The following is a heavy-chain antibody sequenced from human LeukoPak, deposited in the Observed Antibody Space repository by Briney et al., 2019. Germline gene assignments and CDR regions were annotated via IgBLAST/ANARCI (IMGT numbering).Heavy chain of an antibody. Sequence: GGSLRLACAASGFTFSDYTIKLVRQAPGKGLEWVSGLSGSGGTTYYADSVKGRFTNSRDTSTNTLYMQMDSLRAEDTAVYFCARAMMVVANFWGVYDYWGQGTLVTVSS. CDR1: GFTFSDYT. D-gene: IGHD3-22*01. CDR2: LSGSGGTT. J-gene: IGHJ4*02. CDR3: ARAMMVVANFWGVYDY. V-gene: IGHV3-23*01.